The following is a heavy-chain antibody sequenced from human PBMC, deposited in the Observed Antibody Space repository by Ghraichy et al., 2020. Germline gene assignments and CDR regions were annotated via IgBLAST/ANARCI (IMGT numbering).Heavy chain of an antibody. D-gene: IGHD1-26*01. CDR2: IYHNGGI. CDR1: GHSISYGYY. V-gene: IGHV4-38-2*02. Sequence: SETRSLTCSVSGHSISYGYYWGWIRQPPGKGLEWIGSIYHNGGIYYSPSLKSRVTISVDTFKNQFSLTLSSVAAADTAVYYCARIDSSEDYYVIDYWGQGTLITVSS. J-gene: IGHJ4*02. CDR3: ARIDSSEDYYVIDY.